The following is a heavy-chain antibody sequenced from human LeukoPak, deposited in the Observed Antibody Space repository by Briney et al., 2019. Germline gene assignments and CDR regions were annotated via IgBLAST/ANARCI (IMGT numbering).Heavy chain of an antibody. CDR2: ISGSGGST. J-gene: IGHJ4*02. D-gene: IGHD2-15*01. V-gene: IGHV3-23*01. Sequence: QPGGTLRLSCAASGFTLSSYGMSWVRQAPGKGLEWVSAISGSGGSTYYADSVKGRFTISRDNSKNTLYLQMNSLRAEDTAVYYCAREGVVMTTNPGGLDYWGQGTLVTVSS. CDR3: AREGVVMTTNPGGLDY. CDR1: GFTLSSYG.